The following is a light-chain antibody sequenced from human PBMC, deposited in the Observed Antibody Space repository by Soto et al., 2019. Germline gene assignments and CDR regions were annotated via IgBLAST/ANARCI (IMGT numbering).Light chain of an antibody. CDR3: SSYTSSSTRV. J-gene: IGLJ1*01. Sequence: QSVLTQPASVSGSPGQSVTISCTGTSSDVGGYNYVYWHQQHPGKAPKLMIYEVSPRPSGVSDRFSGSKSGDTASLTISGLQAEDEADYYCSSYTSSSTRVFGTGTKVTVL. CDR1: SSDVGGYNY. V-gene: IGLV2-14*01. CDR2: EVS.